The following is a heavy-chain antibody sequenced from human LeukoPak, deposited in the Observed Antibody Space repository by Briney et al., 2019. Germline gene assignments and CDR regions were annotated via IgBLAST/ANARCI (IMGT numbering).Heavy chain of an antibody. Sequence: GGSLRLSCATSGFTFSSYWMSWVRQAPGKGLEWVANIKQDGSEKYYVDSVKGRFTISRDNAKNSLYLQMNSLRAEDTAVYYCARDGDSSSFDPWGQGTLVTVSS. CDR3: ARDGDSSSFDP. D-gene: IGHD6-13*01. CDR2: IKQDGSEK. J-gene: IGHJ5*02. V-gene: IGHV3-7*01. CDR1: GFTFSSYW.